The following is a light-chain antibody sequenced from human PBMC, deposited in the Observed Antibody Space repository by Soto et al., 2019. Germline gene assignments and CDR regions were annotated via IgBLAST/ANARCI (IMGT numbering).Light chain of an antibody. J-gene: IGKJ1*01. CDR2: DAS. Sequence: DIQMTQSPSTLSASVGDRVTITCRASQSILTWLAWYQQKPGKAPDLLIYDASKLQSGVPASFSGSESGTEFTLTIASLQPDDFATYYCQQYYNYSTFGQGTKVDIK. CDR1: QSILTW. CDR3: QQYYNYST. V-gene: IGKV1-5*01.